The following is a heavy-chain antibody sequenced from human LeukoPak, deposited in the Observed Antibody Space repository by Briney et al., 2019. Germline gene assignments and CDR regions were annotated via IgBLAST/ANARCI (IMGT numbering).Heavy chain of an antibody. CDR2: IDLHGSGK. V-gene: IGHV3-7*01. Sequence: GGSLRLSCAASGFSISRYWMTWVRQAPGKGLEWVANIDLHGSGKFYVDSVKGRFTVSRDNPENTLYLQMNSLRAEDTAVYYCARDPGAGNDYWGQGNPVIVSS. D-gene: IGHD1-1*01. J-gene: IGHJ4*02. CDR1: GFSISRYW. CDR3: ARDPGAGNDY.